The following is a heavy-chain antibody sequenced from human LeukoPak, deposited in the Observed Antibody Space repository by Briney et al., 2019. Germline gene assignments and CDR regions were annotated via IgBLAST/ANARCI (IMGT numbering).Heavy chain of an antibody. J-gene: IGHJ4*02. D-gene: IGHD2-2*01. CDR3: AKAGYCSSTSCYADFDY. CDR1: GFTFSSYA. V-gene: IGHV3-23*01. CDR2: ISGSGGST. Sequence: GGSLRLSCAASGFTFSSYAMSWVRQAPGKGLEWVSTISGSGGSTYYADSVKGRFTISRDNSKNTLYLQMNSLRAEDAAVYYCAKAGYCSSTSCYADFDYWGQGTLVTVSS.